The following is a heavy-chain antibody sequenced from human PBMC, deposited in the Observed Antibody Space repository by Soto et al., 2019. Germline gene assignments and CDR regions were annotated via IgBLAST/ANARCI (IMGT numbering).Heavy chain of an antibody. V-gene: IGHV3-21*03. CDR3: ARDRQQQLAYYYYGMDV. J-gene: IGHJ6*02. Sequence: GGSLRLSCAASGFTFSSYSMNWVRQAPGKGLEWVSSISSSSSYIYYADSVKGRFTISRDNAKNSLYLQMNSLRAEDTAVYYCARDRQQQLAYYYYGMDVWGQGTTVTVSS. CDR1: GFTFSSYS. D-gene: IGHD6-13*01. CDR2: ISSSSSYI.